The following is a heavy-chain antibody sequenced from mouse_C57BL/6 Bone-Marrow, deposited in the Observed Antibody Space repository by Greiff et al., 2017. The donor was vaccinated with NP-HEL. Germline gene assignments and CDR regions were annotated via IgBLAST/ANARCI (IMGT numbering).Heavy chain of an antibody. CDR1: GYTFTDYY. V-gene: IGHV1-19*01. Sequence: EVQLQQSGPVLVKPGASVKMSCKASGYTFTDYYMNWVKQSHGKSLEWIGVINPYNGGTSYNQKFKGKATLTVDKSSITAYMELNSLTSKDSAVYYCARESVGYYLCMDYWGQGTSVTVSS. D-gene: IGHD2-3*01. J-gene: IGHJ4*01. CDR2: INPYNGGT. CDR3: ARESVGYYLCMDY.